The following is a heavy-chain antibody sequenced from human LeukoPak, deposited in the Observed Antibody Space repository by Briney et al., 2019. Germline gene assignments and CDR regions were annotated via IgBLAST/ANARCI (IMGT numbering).Heavy chain of an antibody. CDR1: GGTFSSYA. CDR3: ARVGGSQDYGDYFDY. Sequence: SVKVSCKASGGTFSSYAISWVRQAPGQGLEWMGGIIPIFGTANYVQKFQGRVTITTDESTSTAYMELSSLRSEDTAVYYCARVGGSQDYGDYFDYWGQGTLVTVSS. CDR2: IIPIFGTA. V-gene: IGHV1-69*05. J-gene: IGHJ4*02. D-gene: IGHD4-17*01.